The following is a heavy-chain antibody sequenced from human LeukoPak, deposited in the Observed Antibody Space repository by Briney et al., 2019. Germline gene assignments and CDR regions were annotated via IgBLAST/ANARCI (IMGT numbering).Heavy chain of an antibody. D-gene: IGHD3-9*01. V-gene: IGHV3-21*01. CDR1: GFTFSSYS. CDR3: ARDALETYYDILTGYWDIDY. J-gene: IGHJ4*02. Sequence: GGSLRLSCAVSGFTFSSYSMNWVRQAPGKGLEWVSSISSSSSHIYYADSVKGRFTISRDNSKNTLYLQMNSLRAEDTAVYYCARDALETYYDILTGYWDIDYWGQGTLVTVSS. CDR2: ISSSSSHI.